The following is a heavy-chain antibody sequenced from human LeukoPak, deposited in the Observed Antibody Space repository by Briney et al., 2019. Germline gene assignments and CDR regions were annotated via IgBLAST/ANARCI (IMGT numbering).Heavy chain of an antibody. D-gene: IGHD1-26*01. V-gene: IGHV3-20*04. CDR1: GFTFDDYA. CDR3: AKSWEGRAQDY. J-gene: IGHJ4*02. CDR2: ITRNGGST. Sequence: GGSLRLPCATSGFTFDDYALSWVRQDPGKGLEWVSSITRNGGSTAYAESVRGRFTISRDNAKNSLFLQMDSLRAEDTAVYYCAKSWEGRAQDYGGKGPLVTVSS.